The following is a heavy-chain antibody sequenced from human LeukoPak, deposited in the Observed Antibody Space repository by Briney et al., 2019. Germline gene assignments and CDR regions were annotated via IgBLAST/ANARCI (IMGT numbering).Heavy chain of an antibody. D-gene: IGHD3-22*01. Sequence: SETLSLTCTVSGGSISSYYWSWIRQPPGKGLEWIGYIYYSGSTNYNPSLKSRVTISVDTSKNQFSLKLSSVAAADTAVYYCARHHPSWYYYDSSGYPTLGWFDPWGQGTLVTVSS. V-gene: IGHV4-59*08. CDR3: ARHHPSWYYYDSSGYPTLGWFDP. CDR1: GGSISSYY. J-gene: IGHJ5*02. CDR2: IYYSGST.